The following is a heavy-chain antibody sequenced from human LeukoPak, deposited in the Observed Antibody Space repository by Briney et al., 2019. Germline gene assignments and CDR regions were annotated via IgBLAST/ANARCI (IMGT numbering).Heavy chain of an antibody. CDR3: ARVLARGSYLNDY. J-gene: IGHJ4*02. Sequence: PGGSLRLSCAASGFTFSSYSMNWVRQAPGKGLEWVSSISSSSSYIYYADSVKGRFTISRDNAKNSLYLQMNSLRAEDTAVYYCARVLARGSYLNDYWGQGTLVTVSS. V-gene: IGHV3-21*01. D-gene: IGHD1-26*01. CDR1: GFTFSSYS. CDR2: ISSSSSYI.